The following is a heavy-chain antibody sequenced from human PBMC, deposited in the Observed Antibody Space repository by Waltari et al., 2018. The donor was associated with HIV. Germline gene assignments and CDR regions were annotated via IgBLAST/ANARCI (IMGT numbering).Heavy chain of an antibody. CDR1: GYSISSGYY. D-gene: IGHD3-22*01. CDR2: IYHSGST. Sequence: QVQLQESGPGLVKPSETLSLTCAVSGYSISSGYYWGWIRQPPGRGLEWIGSIYHSGSTYYNPSLKSRVTISVDTSKNQFSLKLSSVTAADTAVYYCARGDYYDSSGYIPSAFDIWGQGTMVTVSS. V-gene: IGHV4-38-2*01. CDR3: ARGDYYDSSGYIPSAFDI. J-gene: IGHJ3*02.